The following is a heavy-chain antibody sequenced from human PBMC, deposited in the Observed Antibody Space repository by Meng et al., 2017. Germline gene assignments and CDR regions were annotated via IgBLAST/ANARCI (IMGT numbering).Heavy chain of an antibody. CDR1: GWSFSGYY. D-gene: IGHD6-6*01. V-gene: IGHV4-34*01. J-gene: IGHJ4*02. CDR3: ARRGIAARPFYY. CDR2: INHSGST. Sequence: QDQLRQWGAGLLKPSATLPLTCAVFGWSFSGYYWSWIRQPPGKGLEWIGEINHSGSTNYNPSLKSRVTISVDTSKNQFSLKLSSVTAADTAVYYCARRGIAARPFYYWGQGTLVTVSS.